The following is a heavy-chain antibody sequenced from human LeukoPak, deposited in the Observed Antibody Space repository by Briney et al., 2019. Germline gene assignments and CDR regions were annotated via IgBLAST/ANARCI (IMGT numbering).Heavy chain of an antibody. D-gene: IGHD1-20*01. Sequence: GGSLRLSCAASGFTFSSYAMSWVRQAPGKGLEWVSISPSADRTSNADSVEGRFTISRDNPRNTLYLQMNSLRAEDTAVYYCAKAYNWKSEYPGATAYWGQGTLVTVSS. CDR2: ISPSADRT. CDR3: AKAYNWKSEYPGATAY. CDR1: GFTFSSYA. J-gene: IGHJ4*02. V-gene: IGHV3-23*01.